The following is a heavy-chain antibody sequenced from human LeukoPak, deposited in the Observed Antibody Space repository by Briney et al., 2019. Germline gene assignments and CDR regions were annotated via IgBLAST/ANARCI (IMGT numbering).Heavy chain of an antibody. CDR1: GFTFSDYY. CDR2: ISSSGSTI. D-gene: IGHD3-22*01. J-gene: IGHJ4*02. V-gene: IGHV3-11*04. CDR3: ARVSSIVVAVAFDY. Sequence: GGSLRLSCAASGFTFSDYYMSWIRQAPGKGLEWVPYISSSGSTIYYADSVKGRFTISRDNAKNSLYLQMNSLRAEDTAVYYCARVSSIVVAVAFDYWGQGTLVTVSS.